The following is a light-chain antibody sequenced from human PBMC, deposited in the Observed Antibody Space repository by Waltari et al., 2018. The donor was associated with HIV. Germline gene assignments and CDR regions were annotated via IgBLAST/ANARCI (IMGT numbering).Light chain of an antibody. CDR3: QQRASSPGT. CDR2: HAS. V-gene: IGKV3-11*01. CDR1: QSIATY. J-gene: IGKJ5*01. Sequence: EIVLTQSPAPLSLSPGERATLSCRASQSIATYLAWYQHKPGQPPRLLMSHASTRATGIPARFSGSGSGTDFTLTIGSLEPEDFAIYYCQQRASSPGTFGHGTRLDIK.